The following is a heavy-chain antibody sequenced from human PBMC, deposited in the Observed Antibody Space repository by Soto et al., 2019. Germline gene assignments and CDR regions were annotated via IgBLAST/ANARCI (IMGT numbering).Heavy chain of an antibody. Sequence: ASVKVSCKASGYAFTGYYMHWVRQAPGQGLEWMGWINPSSGGTSYAQKFQGRVTMTRDTSISTAYMELSRLRSDDTAVYYCARDRNYPYYYYGMDVWGQGTTVTVSS. CDR1: GYAFTGYY. CDR3: ARDRNYPYYYYGMDV. J-gene: IGHJ6*02. V-gene: IGHV1-2*02. CDR2: INPSSGGT. D-gene: IGHD1-7*01.